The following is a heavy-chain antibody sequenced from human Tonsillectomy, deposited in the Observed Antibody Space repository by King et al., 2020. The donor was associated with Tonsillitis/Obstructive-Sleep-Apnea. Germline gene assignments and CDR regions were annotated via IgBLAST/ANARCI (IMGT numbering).Heavy chain of an antibody. CDR3: ARQVYYYDSSGYLTVYLDY. J-gene: IGHJ4*02. CDR1: GGSISSYY. Sequence: VQLQESGPGLVKPSETLSLTCTVSGGSISSYYWSWLRQPPGKGLEWIGYIYYSGSTNYNPSLKSRVTISVDTSKNQFSLKLSSVTAADTAVYYCARQVYYYDSSGYLTVYLDYWGQGTLVTVSS. V-gene: IGHV4-59*08. CDR2: IYYSGST. D-gene: IGHD3-22*01.